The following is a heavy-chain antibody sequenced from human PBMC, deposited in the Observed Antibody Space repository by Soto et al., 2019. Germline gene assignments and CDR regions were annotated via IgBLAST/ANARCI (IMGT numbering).Heavy chain of an antibody. CDR2: VYYTGST. Sequence: QLQLQESGPGPVKPSETLSLTCTVSGGSISNTNYCWGWIRQPPGKALEWLGSVYYTGSTYNNPSFKSRVTTSVDTSNNLFSLKLSSVTAADTAVYYCARHGDNGDYFWYFDLWGRGTLVTVSS. J-gene: IGHJ2*01. D-gene: IGHD4-17*01. CDR1: GGSISNTNYC. CDR3: ARHGDNGDYFWYFDL. V-gene: IGHV4-39*01.